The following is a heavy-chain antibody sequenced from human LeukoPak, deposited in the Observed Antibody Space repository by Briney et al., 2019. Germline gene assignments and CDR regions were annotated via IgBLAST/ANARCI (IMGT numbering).Heavy chain of an antibody. CDR2: IYYSGST. CDR3: ARGYCSGGSCYSRGPWYFDL. J-gene: IGHJ2*01. D-gene: IGHD2-15*01. V-gene: IGHV4-59*01. Sequence: SETLSLTCTVSGGSISSYYWSWIRQPPGKGLEWIGYIYYSGSTNYNPSLKSRVTISVDTSKNQFSLKLSSVTAADTAVYYCARGYCSGGSCYSRGPWYFDLWGRGTLVTVSS. CDR1: GGSISSYY.